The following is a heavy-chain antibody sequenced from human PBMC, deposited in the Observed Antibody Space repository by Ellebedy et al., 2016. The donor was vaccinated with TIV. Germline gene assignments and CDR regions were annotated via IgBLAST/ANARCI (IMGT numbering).Heavy chain of an antibody. CDR1: GFSLRNVIMS. J-gene: IGHJ4*02. D-gene: IGHD2-21*02. CDR2: IFSNDEK. CDR3: ARTLMYCGGDCSFYFDH. Sequence: SGPTLVKPTETLTLTCTVSGFSLRNVIMSVSWIRQPPGKALEWLAHIFSNDEKSYSTSLKSRLTISKDTSKSQVVLTMTNMDPVDTATYYCARTLMYCGGDCSFYFDHWGQGSLVTVSS. V-gene: IGHV2-26*01.